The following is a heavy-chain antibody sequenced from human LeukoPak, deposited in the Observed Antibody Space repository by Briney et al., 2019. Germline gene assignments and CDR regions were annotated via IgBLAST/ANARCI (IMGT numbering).Heavy chain of an antibody. CDR1: GFTFSSYA. Sequence: PGGSLRLSCAASGFTFSSYAMHWVRQAPGKGLEWVAVISYDGSSKYYADSVKGRFTISRDNSKNTLYLQMNSLRAEDTAVYYCAGARSRYSSSPPLNYWGQGTLVTVSS. D-gene: IGHD6-6*01. CDR2: ISYDGSSK. V-gene: IGHV3-30*01. J-gene: IGHJ4*02. CDR3: AGARSRYSSSPPLNY.